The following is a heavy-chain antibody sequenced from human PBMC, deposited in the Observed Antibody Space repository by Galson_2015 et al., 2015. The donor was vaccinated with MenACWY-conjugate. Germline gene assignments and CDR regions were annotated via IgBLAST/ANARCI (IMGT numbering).Heavy chain of an antibody. J-gene: IGHJ4*02. CDR1: GFTFSTYW. CDR2: INSDGRST. D-gene: IGHD1-26*01. Sequence: SLRLSCAASGFTFSTYWMHWARQAPGKGLVWVSRINSDGRSTGYADSVKGRFTISRDNAKNTLYLQMNSLRAEDTAVYYCARLGGNYRTTSHFDYWGQGTLVTVSS. V-gene: IGHV3-74*01. CDR3: ARLGGNYRTTSHFDY.